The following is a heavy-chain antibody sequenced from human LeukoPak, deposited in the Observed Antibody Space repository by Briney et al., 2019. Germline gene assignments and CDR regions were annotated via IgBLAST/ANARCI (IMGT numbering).Heavy chain of an antibody. CDR3: ARGRRGSYFQDY. D-gene: IGHD1-26*01. CDR1: GDSISSSNSY. J-gene: IGHJ4*02. CDR2: MWFGATT. Sequence: SEALSLTCTVSGDSISSSNSYWGWIRQPPGKGLEWIGSMWFGATTSYDPSLKSRVTISIDPSKNQFSLKLSSVTAADTALYYCARGRRGSYFQDYWGQGTLVTVSS. V-gene: IGHV4-39*07.